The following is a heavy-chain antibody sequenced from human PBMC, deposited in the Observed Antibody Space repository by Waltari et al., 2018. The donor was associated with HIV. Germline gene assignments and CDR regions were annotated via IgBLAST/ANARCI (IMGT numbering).Heavy chain of an antibody. J-gene: IGHJ4*02. V-gene: IGHV3-30*18. Sequence: QVQLVESGGGVVQPGRSLRLSCAASGFTFNNHGIHWVRQAPGKGLEGVAVISYDRSTKDYADSVKGRFTISRDNSKKMVYLQMNSLRAEDTAVYYCAKDRAFFQVGYSIIWGQGTLVTVSS. CDR3: AKDRAFFQVGYSII. CDR1: GFTFNNHG. D-gene: IGHD5-12*01. CDR2: ISYDRSTK.